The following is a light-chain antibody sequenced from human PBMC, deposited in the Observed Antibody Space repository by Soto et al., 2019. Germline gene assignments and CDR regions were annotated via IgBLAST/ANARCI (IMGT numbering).Light chain of an antibody. Sequence: QSVLTKPRSVYGAPGQSVTISCTGTSSDVGGYNYVSWYQQHPGKAPKLMIYDVSKRPSGVPDRFSGSKSGNTASLTISGLQAEDEADYYCCSYAGSREVFGTGTKVTVL. CDR2: DVS. CDR1: SSDVGGYNY. J-gene: IGLJ1*01. V-gene: IGLV2-11*01. CDR3: CSYAGSREV.